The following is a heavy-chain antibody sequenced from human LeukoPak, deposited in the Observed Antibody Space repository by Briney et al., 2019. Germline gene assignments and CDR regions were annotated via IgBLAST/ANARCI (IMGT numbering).Heavy chain of an antibody. CDR3: TRGGLEVPCDV. V-gene: IGHV3-13*01. CDR2: IGTGGHT. D-gene: IGHD1-1*01. J-gene: IGHJ3*01. Sequence: GGSLRLSCSASGFTFSNYDMHWVRQETGKGLEWVSSIGTGGHTYYAPSVKGRFTISRENDKNSLYLQMNSLGAGDTAIYYCTRGGLEVPCDVWGQGTMVAVSP. CDR1: GFTFSNYD.